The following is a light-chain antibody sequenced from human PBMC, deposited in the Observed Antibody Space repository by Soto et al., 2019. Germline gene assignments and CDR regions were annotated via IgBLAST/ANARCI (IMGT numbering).Light chain of an antibody. CDR2: WAS. J-gene: IGKJ1*01. CDR1: QSVVFSSNNKNY. Sequence: DIVITQSPKSLCGSLGERATITCQFIQSVVFSSNNKNYLAWYPQKPGQPPKLLIYWASTRESGVPDRFSGSGSGTDFTLTISRLQAEDVAVYSGQQYYITPPWTFGQGTKVDIK. CDR3: QQYYITPPWT. V-gene: IGKV4-1*01.